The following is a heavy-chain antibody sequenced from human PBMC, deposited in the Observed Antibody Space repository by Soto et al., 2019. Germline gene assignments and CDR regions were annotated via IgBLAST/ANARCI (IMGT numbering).Heavy chain of an antibody. CDR2: ISFSGTT. CDR3: ARQGPTYGVAGSDWFDP. Sequence: QLQVQESGPGLVKPSETLSLTCTVSGGPITSENYYWGWIRQPPGEGLEWIGTISFSGTTYYNPALKGRLPLSSDTPKNRSALSVNSVPAADTAVFYCARQGPTYGVAGSDWFDPWGQGTLVTVSS. CDR1: GGPITSENYY. J-gene: IGHJ5*02. D-gene: IGHD6-19*01. V-gene: IGHV4-39*01.